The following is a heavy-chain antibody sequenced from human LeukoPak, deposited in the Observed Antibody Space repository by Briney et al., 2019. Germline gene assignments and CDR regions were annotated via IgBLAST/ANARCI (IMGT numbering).Heavy chain of an antibody. Sequence: PSETLSLTCAVSGYSISSGYYWGWILQPPGKGLEWIGSIYHSGSTYYNPSLKSRVTISVDTSKNQFSLKLSSVTAADTAVYYCARHGFGSSSSSRVDYWGQGTLVTVSS. CDR1: GYSISSGYY. D-gene: IGHD6-6*01. CDR2: IYHSGST. J-gene: IGHJ4*02. V-gene: IGHV4-38-2*01. CDR3: ARHGFGSSSSSRVDY.